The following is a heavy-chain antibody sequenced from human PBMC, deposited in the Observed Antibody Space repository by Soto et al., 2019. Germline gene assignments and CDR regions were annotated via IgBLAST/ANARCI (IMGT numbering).Heavy chain of an antibody. J-gene: IGHJ2*01. V-gene: IGHV4-39*01. Sequence: PSETLSLTCTVSGGSISSNGYYWSWIRQPPGKGLEWIGSIYNSGSTYYNPSLKSRVIVSVDRSENHFSLKLSSVAAADTVVYYCARRRRSDYDSSGYDWYFDLWGRGTLVTVSS. CDR2: IYNSGST. CDR1: GGSISSNGYY. D-gene: IGHD3-22*01. CDR3: ARRRRSDYDSSGYDWYFDL.